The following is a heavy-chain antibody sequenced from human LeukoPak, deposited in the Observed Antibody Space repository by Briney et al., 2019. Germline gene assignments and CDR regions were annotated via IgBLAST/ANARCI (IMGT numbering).Heavy chain of an antibody. Sequence: GGSLRLSCAASGFTFSCYAMSWVRQAPGKGLEWVSAISGSGGSTYYADSVKGRFTISRDNSKNTLYLQMNSLRAEDTAVYYCAKGALRYFDWLLENWGQGTLVTVSS. D-gene: IGHD3-9*01. CDR2: ISGSGGST. J-gene: IGHJ4*02. V-gene: IGHV3-23*01. CDR1: GFTFSCYA. CDR3: AKGALRYFDWLLEN.